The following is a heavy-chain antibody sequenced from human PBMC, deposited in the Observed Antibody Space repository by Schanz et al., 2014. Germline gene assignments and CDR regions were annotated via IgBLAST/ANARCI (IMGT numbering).Heavy chain of an antibody. CDR1: GFTFSSYA. CDR3: AREQIMAAAGLVNY. D-gene: IGHD6-13*01. CDR2: ISYDGRNK. J-gene: IGHJ4*01. Sequence: QVQLVESGGGVVQPGRSLRLSCAASGFTFSSYAMHWVRQAPGKGLEWVAVISYDGRNKYYADSVKGRFTISRDNSKNTLYLHMNTLRAEDTAVYYCAREQIMAAAGLVNYWGHGTLVTVSS. V-gene: IGHV3-30-3*01.